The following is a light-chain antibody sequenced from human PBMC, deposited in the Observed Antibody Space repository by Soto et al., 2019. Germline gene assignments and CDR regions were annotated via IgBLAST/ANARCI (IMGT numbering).Light chain of an antibody. V-gene: IGKV1-5*03. Sequence: DIQMTQSPSTLSASVGDRVTMTCRASQSISTWLAWYQQEPGKAPKLLIYKASSLQSGVPSRFSGSGSGTEFTLTISSLQPDDFATYYCQQYTSYSWTFGQGTRVDLK. J-gene: IGKJ1*01. CDR2: KAS. CDR1: QSISTW. CDR3: QQYTSYSWT.